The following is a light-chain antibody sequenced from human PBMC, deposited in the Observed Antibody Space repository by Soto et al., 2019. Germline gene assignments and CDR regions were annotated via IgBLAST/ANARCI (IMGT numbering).Light chain of an antibody. CDR2: DAS. J-gene: IGKJ2*01. CDR3: QQHNSWTHS. V-gene: IGKV3-11*01. CDR1: QSINIW. Sequence: EIVLTQSPAALSLSVGGRDTLSCRVSQSINIWLAWYQQKLGQAPRLLIYDASIRATGIPARFSGSGSGTDFTLTISSREPDDYGIYYCQQHNSWTHSLGGGTKLEIK.